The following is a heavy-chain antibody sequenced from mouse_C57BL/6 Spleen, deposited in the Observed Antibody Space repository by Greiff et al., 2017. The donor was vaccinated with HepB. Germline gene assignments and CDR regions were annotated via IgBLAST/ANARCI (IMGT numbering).Heavy chain of an antibody. J-gene: IGHJ4*01. V-gene: IGHV1-82*01. CDR1: GYAFSSSW. CDR3: ARSVPYYAMDY. CDR2: SYPGDGDT. Sequence: LQESGPELVKPGASVKISCKASGYAFSSSWMNWVKQRPGKGLEWIGRSYPGDGDTNYNGKFKGKATLTADKSSSTGYMQLSSLTSEDSAVYFCARSVPYYAMDYWGQGTSVTVSS. D-gene: IGHD1-1*01.